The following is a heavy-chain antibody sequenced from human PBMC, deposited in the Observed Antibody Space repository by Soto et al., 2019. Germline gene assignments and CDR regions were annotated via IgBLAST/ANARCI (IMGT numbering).Heavy chain of an antibody. J-gene: IGHJ4*02. CDR1: EYSFGDYY. CDR3: VRDAPSHQSIFDL. D-gene: IGHD2-2*01. CDR2: INLNDGGT. Sequence: ASVNVSFKTSEYSFGDYYLHWVRQAPEQGLEWMGWINLNDGGTNSPRKFQGRLTMTRDKSITTVYMELSRLRSDDTAVYFCVRDAPSHQSIFDLWGPGTLVTGLL. V-gene: IGHV1-2*02.